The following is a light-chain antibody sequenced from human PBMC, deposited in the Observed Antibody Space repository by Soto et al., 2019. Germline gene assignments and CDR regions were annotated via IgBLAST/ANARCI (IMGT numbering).Light chain of an antibody. V-gene: IGLV2-8*01. CDR2: EVS. J-gene: IGLJ2*01. Sequence: QSALTQPPSASGSPGQSVTISCTGTSSDVGGYSFVSWYQQHPGKAPKIMVYEVSKRPSGVPDRFSGSKSGNTASLTVSGLQADDEADYYCSSFTGSKNVVFGGGTKLTVL. CDR1: SSDVGGYSF. CDR3: SSFTGSKNVV.